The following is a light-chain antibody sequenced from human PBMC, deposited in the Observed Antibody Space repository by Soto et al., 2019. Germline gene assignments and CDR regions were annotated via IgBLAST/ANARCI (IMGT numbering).Light chain of an antibody. CDR1: QTIYSN. Sequence: IGMAQSPATVSVAPGERRTPSCRASQTIYSNVAWYQQRPGQPPRLLIYRSSSRATGIPARFSGSGSGTEFTLTIHSLQSEDFAVYYCQQYQNLWTFGQGTKVDI. CDR2: RSS. V-gene: IGKV3-15*01. J-gene: IGKJ1*01. CDR3: QQYQNLWT.